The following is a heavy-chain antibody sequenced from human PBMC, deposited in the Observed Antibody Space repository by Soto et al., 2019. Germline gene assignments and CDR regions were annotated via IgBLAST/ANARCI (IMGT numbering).Heavy chain of an antibody. CDR3: ASSPSVAGGYNYYMDV. D-gene: IGHD6-19*01. V-gene: IGHV1-69*04. J-gene: IGHJ6*03. Sequence: ASVKVSCKASGGTVSSYAISWVRQAPGQGLEWMGRIIPILGIANYAQKFQGRVTITADKSTSTTYMELSSLRSEDTAVYYCASSPSVAGGYNYYMDVWGKGTTVTVSS. CDR2: IIPILGIA. CDR1: GGTVSSYA.